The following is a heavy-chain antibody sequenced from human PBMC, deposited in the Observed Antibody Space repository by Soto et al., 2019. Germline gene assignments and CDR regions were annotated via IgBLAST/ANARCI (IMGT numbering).Heavy chain of an antibody. D-gene: IGHD5-12*01. V-gene: IGHV3-48*01. CDR1: GFTFSSYS. CDR3: ARSMGGYDYYYYYMDV. J-gene: IGHJ6*03. Sequence: GGSLRLSCAASGFTFSSYSMNWVRQAPGKGLEWVSYISSSSSTIYYADSVKGRFTISRDNAKNSLYLQMNSLRAEDTAVYYCARSMGGYDYYYYYMDVWGKGTTVTVSS. CDR2: ISSSSSTI.